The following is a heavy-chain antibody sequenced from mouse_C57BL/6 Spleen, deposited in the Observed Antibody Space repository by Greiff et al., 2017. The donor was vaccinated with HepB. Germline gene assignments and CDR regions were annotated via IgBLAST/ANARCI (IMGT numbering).Heavy chain of an antibody. D-gene: IGHD2-3*01. Sequence: QVQLQQPGAELVKPGASVKVSCKASGYTFTSYWMHWVKQRPGQGLEWIGRIHPSDSDTNYNQKFKGKATLTVDKSSSTAYMQLSSLTSEDSAVYYCAMEGDDGPYWYFDVWGTGTTVTVSS. CDR3: AMEGDDGPYWYFDV. CDR1: GYTFTSYW. J-gene: IGHJ1*03. V-gene: IGHV1-74*01. CDR2: IHPSDSDT.